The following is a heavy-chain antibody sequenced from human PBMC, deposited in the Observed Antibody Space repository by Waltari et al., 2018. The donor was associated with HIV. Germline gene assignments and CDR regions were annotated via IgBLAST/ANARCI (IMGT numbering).Heavy chain of an antibody. Sequence: VQLVESGGGLVKPGGSLSLACAASGCVFGDFNMHWVSQVPGKGLVWFSAISSRSREIHYAASVKGRFVISRDNDKGSLYLQMNSLRVEDTAIYYCARVGGYSAYDDFDHWGQGILVTVSS. CDR1: GCVFGDFN. CDR3: ARVGGYSAYDDFDH. J-gene: IGHJ4*02. V-gene: IGHV3-21*02. CDR2: ISSRSREI. D-gene: IGHD5-12*01.